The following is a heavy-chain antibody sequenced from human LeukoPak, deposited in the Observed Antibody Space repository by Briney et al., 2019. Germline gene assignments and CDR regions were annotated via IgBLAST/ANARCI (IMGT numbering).Heavy chain of an antibody. V-gene: IGHV4-34*01. CDR2: INHSGST. CDR3: AGGPGIAAAGYFDC. Sequence: PSETLSLTCAVYGGSFSDYYWTWIRQSPGKGLEWIGEINHSGSTNYNSSLKSRVTISVDPYKKQFSLKLSSVTAADTAVYSCAGGPGIAAAGYFDCWGQGTLATVST. J-gene: IGHJ4*02. CDR1: GGSFSDYY. D-gene: IGHD6-13*01.